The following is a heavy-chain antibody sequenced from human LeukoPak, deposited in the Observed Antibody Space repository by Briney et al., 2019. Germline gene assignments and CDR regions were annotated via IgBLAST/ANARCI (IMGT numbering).Heavy chain of an antibody. D-gene: IGHD3-9*01. V-gene: IGHV3-30*04. CDR1: GFTFSSYA. CDR2: ISYDGSNK. CDR3: AKEGGYYDILTGYSTELDY. J-gene: IGHJ4*02. Sequence: GGSLRLSCAASGFTFSSYAMHWVRQAPGKGLEWVAVISYDGSNKYYADSVKGRFTISRDNSKNTLYLQMNSLRAEDTAVYYCAKEGGYYDILTGYSTELDYWGQGTLVTVSS.